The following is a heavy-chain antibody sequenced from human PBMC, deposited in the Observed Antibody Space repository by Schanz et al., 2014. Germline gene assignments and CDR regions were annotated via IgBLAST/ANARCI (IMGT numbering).Heavy chain of an antibody. CDR2: INSDGSSA. CDR3: ARHKGDPPRWSDPLDY. J-gene: IGHJ4*02. Sequence: EVQLVESGGGLVQPGGSLRLSCAASGFTFSNYWIHWVRQAPGKGLLWVSRINSDGSSAAYADSVKGRFTISRDNAKNTLHLQMNSLRVEDTAVYYCARHKGDPPRWSDPLDYWGQGTLVTVSS. V-gene: IGHV3-74*01. D-gene: IGHD2-15*01. CDR1: GFTFSNYW.